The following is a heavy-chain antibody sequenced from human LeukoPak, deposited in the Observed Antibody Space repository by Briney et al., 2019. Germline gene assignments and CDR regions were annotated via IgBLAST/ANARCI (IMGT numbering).Heavy chain of an antibody. Sequence: GGSLRLSCAASGFTFSSYAMSWVRQAPGKGLEWVSAISGSGGSTYYADPVKGRFTISRDNSKNTLYLQMNSLRAEDTAVYYCAKAPTYYYGSGSHSVLDYWGQGTLVTVSS. V-gene: IGHV3-23*01. CDR2: ISGSGGST. D-gene: IGHD3-10*01. J-gene: IGHJ4*02. CDR3: AKAPTYYYGSGSHSVLDY. CDR1: GFTFSSYA.